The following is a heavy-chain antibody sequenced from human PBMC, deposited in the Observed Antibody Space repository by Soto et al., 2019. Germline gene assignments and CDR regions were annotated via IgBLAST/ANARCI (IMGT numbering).Heavy chain of an antibody. CDR1: GFTFSSYA. Sequence: EVQLLESGGGLVQPGGSLRLSCAASGFTFSSYAMSWVRQAPGKGLEWVSSISSSSSYIYYADSVKGRFTISRDNAKNSLYLQMNSLRAEDTAVYYCARESTEVHYWGQGTLVTVSS. CDR3: ARESTEVHY. CDR2: ISSSSSYI. D-gene: IGHD1-1*01. V-gene: IGHV3-21*01. J-gene: IGHJ4*02.